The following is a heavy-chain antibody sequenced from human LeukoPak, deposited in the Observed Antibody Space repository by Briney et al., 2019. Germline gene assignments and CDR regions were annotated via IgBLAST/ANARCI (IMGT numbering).Heavy chain of an antibody. Sequence: GGSLRLSCAASGFTFSSYAMHWVRQAPGKGLEWVAVISYDGSNKYYADSVKGRFTISRDNSKNTLYLQMNSLRAEDTAVYYCARGDYDFWSGFAHGPEYFQHWGQATLVTVSS. CDR1: GFTFSSYA. V-gene: IGHV3-30*01. J-gene: IGHJ1*01. D-gene: IGHD3-3*01. CDR3: ARGDYDFWSGFAHGPEYFQH. CDR2: ISYDGSNK.